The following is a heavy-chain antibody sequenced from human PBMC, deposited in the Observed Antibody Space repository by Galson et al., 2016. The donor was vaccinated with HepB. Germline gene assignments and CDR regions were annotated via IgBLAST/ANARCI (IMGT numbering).Heavy chain of an antibody. Sequence: SLRLSCAASGFIFSQYGMHWVRQAPGKGLESVAVIGHDGRNEYYADSVKGRFTISRDNSKNTLYVQMNNLRVEDTAVYYCSRGSPDDIEVDGDLEQDYWGQGTLVTVSS. CDR1: GFIFSQYG. J-gene: IGHJ4*02. D-gene: IGHD2-15*01. CDR2: IGHDGRNE. V-gene: IGHV3-33*01. CDR3: SRGSPDDIEVDGDLEQDY.